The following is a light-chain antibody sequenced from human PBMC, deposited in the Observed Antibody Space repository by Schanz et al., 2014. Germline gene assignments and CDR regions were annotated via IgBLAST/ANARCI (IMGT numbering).Light chain of an antibody. CDR1: SSDFGRYNY. CDR2: DVS. CDR3: TSYTSSTTRV. J-gene: IGLJ2*01. V-gene: IGLV2-14*03. Sequence: QSALTQPASVSGSPGQSITISCTGTSSDFGRYNYVSWYQQHPGKAPKLMIYDVSNRPSGVSSRFSGSRSGNTASLTISGLQAEDEADYYCTSYTSSTTRVFGGGTKVTVL.